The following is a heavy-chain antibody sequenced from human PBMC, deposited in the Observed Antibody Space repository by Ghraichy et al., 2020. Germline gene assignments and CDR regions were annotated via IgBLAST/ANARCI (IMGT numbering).Heavy chain of an antibody. V-gene: IGHV3-33*01. Sequence: GGSLRLSCAASGFTFSTYGMHWVRQAPGKGLEWVAVVWYDGSNKYYIDSVKGRFTISRDNSKNTVYLQMNNLRAEDTALYYCARGWQSQTLTFDYWGQGTLVTVSS. J-gene: IGHJ4*02. CDR2: VWYDGSNK. CDR3: ARGWQSQTLTFDY. CDR1: GFTFSTYG. D-gene: IGHD6-19*01.